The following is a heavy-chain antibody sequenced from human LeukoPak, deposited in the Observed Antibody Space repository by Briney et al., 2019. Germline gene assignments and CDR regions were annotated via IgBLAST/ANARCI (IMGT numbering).Heavy chain of an antibody. CDR1: GGTFSSYA. D-gene: IGHD6-13*01. V-gene: IGHV1-69*04. J-gene: IGHJ5*02. CDR3: ARDGIAAAGTADLNNWFDP. CDR2: IIPILGIA. Sequence: SVKVSCKASGGTFSSYAISWVRQAPGQGLEWMGRIIPILGIANYAQKFQGRVTITADKSTSTAYMELSSLRSEDTAVYYCARDGIAAAGTADLNNWFDPWGQGTLVTVSS.